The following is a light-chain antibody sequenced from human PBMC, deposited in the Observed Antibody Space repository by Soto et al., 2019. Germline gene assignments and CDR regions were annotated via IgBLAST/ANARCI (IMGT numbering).Light chain of an antibody. V-gene: IGLV4-60*03. CDR3: ETWDSNTHKV. Sequence: QSALTQSSSASASLGSSAKLTCTLSSGHSSYIIAWHQQQPGKAPRYLMKLEGSGSYNKGSGVPDRFSGSSSGADRYLTISNLQSEDEADYYCETWDSNTHKVFGGGTKLTVL. CDR2: LEGSGSY. J-gene: IGLJ2*01. CDR1: SGHSSYI.